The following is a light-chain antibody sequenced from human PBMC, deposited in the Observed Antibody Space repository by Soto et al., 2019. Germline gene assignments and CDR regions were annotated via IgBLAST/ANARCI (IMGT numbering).Light chain of an antibody. CDR1: SRDGGGYNY. Sequence: VLTQPPSASWSPGQSVAISCTGTSRDGGGYNYVSWYQQHPGKAPKLMIYEVNKRPSGGPDRFSGSKSGNTASLTVSGLQAEDAAPYFCISYAGSRTVFPTGTKGPVL. J-gene: IGLJ1*01. CDR2: EVN. V-gene: IGLV2-8*01. CDR3: ISYAGSRTV.